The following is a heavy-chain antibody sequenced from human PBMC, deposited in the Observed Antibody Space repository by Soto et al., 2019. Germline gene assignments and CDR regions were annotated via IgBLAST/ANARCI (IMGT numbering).Heavy chain of an antibody. Sequence: SETLSLTCTVSGGSISSYYWSWIRQPPGKGLEWIGYIYYSGSTNYNPSLKSRVTISVDTSKNQFSLKLSSVTAADTAVYYCARHRAIRWQQSPFDYWGQGTLVTVSS. CDR1: GGSISSYY. CDR2: IYYSGST. CDR3: ARHRAIRWQQSPFDY. D-gene: IGHD2-21*01. J-gene: IGHJ4*02. V-gene: IGHV4-59*08.